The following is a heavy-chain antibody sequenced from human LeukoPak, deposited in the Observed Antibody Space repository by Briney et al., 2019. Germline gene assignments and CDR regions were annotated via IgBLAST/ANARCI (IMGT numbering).Heavy chain of an antibody. D-gene: IGHD3-10*01. CDR2: ISSSGSTI. J-gene: IGHJ4*02. CDR3: ARVHYYGSGSYYNGY. Sequence: GGSLRLSCAASGFTFSDYYMSWIRQAPGKGLEWVSYISSSGSTIYYADSVKGRFTISRDNAKNSLYLQMNSLRAKDTAVYYCARVHYYGSGSYYNGYWGQGTLVTVSS. V-gene: IGHV3-11*01. CDR1: GFTFSDYY.